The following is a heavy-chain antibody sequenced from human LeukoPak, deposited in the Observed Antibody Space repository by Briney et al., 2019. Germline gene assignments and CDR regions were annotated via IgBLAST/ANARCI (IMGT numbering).Heavy chain of an antibody. CDR3: ARHGGHYSPFDI. D-gene: IGHD3-22*01. CDR2: IYHSGST. V-gene: IGHV4-59*08. J-gene: IGHJ3*02. CDR1: GGSISSYY. Sequence: SETLSLTCTVSGGSISSYYWSWIRQPPGKGLEWIGYIYHSGSTNYNPSLKSRVTISVDTSKNQFSLKLSPVTAADTAVYYCARHGGHYSPFDIWGQGTMVTVSS.